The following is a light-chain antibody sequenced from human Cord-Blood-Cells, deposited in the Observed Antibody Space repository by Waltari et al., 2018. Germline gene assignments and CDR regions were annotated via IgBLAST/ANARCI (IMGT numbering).Light chain of an antibody. CDR2: DVS. J-gene: IGLJ2*01. V-gene: IGLV2-14*01. CDR3: SSYTSSSTHVV. CDR1: SSDVGGYNY. Sequence: QSALTQPASVSGSPGQSITISCTGTSSDVGGYNYVPWYQQYPGKAPKLMIYDVSNRPSGVSNRFSGSKSGNTASLTISGLQAEDEADYYCSSYTSSSTHVVFGGWTKLTVL.